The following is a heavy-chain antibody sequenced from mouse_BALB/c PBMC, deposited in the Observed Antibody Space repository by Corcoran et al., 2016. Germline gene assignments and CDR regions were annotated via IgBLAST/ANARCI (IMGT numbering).Heavy chain of an antibody. D-gene: IGHD2-4*01. CDR2: INPESSTI. Sequence: EVKLLESGGGLVQPEGSLKLSCAASGFDFSGYWMTWVRQAPGKGLEWIGEINPESSTINYTPSLKDKFIISRDNAKNTLYLQMSKVRSEDTALYYCAKLGDYGWSAFWGQGTLVTVSA. CDR1: GFDFSGYW. J-gene: IGHJ3*01. V-gene: IGHV4-1*02. CDR3: AKLGDYGWSAF.